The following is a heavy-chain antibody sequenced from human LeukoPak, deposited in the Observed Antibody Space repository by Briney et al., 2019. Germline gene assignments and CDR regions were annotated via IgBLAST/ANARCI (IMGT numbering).Heavy chain of an antibody. V-gene: IGHV3-23*01. J-gene: IGHJ4*02. CDR2: ISGSGGST. CDR3: AKDQGFWSGYQIDY. Sequence: GGSLRLSCAASGFPFSSYAMSWVRQAPGKGLEWVSAISGSGGSTYYADSVKGRFTISRDNSKNTLYLQMNSVRAEDTAVYYCAKDQGFWSGYQIDYGGQGTLVTVSS. D-gene: IGHD3-3*01. CDR1: GFPFSSYA.